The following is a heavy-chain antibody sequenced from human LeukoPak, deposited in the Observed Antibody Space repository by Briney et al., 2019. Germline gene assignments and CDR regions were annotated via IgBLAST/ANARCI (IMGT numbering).Heavy chain of an antibody. CDR1: GASISSGGYS. V-gene: IGHV4-31*03. J-gene: IGHJ6*02. Sequence: PSETLSLTCTVSGASISSGGYSWSWIRQHPGKGLEWIGYIYYSGSTYYNPSLKSRVTISVDTSKNQFSLKLSSVTAADTAVYYCARDLRNLYYYYGMDVWGQGTTVTVSS. CDR3: ARDLRNLYYYYGMDV. D-gene: IGHD1-14*01. CDR2: IYYSGST.